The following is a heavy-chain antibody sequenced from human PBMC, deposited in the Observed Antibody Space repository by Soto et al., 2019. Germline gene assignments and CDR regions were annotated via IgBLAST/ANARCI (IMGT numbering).Heavy chain of an antibody. J-gene: IGHJ4*02. CDR1: GGSISSGGYS. CDR2: IYDSGST. V-gene: IGHV4-30-2*01. Sequence: SETLSLTCAVSGGSISSGGYSWSWIRQPPGKGLEWIGYIYDSGSTYYNPSLKSRVTISVDRSKNQFSLKLSSVTAADTAVYYCARGAVVNFDSWGQGTLVTVSS. D-gene: IGHD3-22*01. CDR3: ARGAVVNFDS.